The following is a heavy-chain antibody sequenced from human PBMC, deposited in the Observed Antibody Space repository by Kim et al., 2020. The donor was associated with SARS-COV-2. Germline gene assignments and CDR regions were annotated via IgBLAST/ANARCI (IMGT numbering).Heavy chain of an antibody. J-gene: IGHJ6*02. CDR3: ARDQGIYCSSTSCRYGMDV. CDR1: GYTFTSYA. V-gene: IGHV1-3*01. CDR2: INAGNGNT. D-gene: IGHD2-2*01. Sequence: ASVKVSCKASGYTFTSYAMHWVRQAPGQRLEWMGWINAGNGNTKYSQKFQGRATITRDTSASTAYMELSSLRSEDTAVYYCARDQGIYCSSTSCRYGMDVWGQGTTVTVSS.